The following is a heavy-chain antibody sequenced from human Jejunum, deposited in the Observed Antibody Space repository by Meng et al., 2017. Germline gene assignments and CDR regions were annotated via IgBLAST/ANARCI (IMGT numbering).Heavy chain of an antibody. V-gene: IGHV4-4*02. Sequence: QVQLQEPGPGLVKPSGTLSLTCAVSVDSISGTKWWSWVRRPPGKGLDWIGQIDNRGSASYNPSLKSRVTMSVDKSKNQMSLELTSVTAADTAVYFCATHFGFSFDPWGQGTLVTVSS. CDR2: IDNRGSA. D-gene: IGHD3-10*01. J-gene: IGHJ5*02. CDR3: ATHFGFSFDP. CDR1: VDSISGTKW.